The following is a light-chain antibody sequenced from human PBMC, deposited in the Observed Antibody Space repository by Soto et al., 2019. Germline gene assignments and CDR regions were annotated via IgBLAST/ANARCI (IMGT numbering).Light chain of an antibody. Sequence: QSVLTQPRSVSGSPGQSVTISCAGTSSDVGGYNYVSWYQHHPGRAPKLLIYDVDKRPSGVPHRFSGSKSGNTASLTVSGLQAEDEADYSCCSYAGTSVIFGGGTKLTVL. CDR2: DVD. CDR3: CSYAGTSVI. J-gene: IGLJ2*01. V-gene: IGLV2-11*01. CDR1: SSDVGGYNY.